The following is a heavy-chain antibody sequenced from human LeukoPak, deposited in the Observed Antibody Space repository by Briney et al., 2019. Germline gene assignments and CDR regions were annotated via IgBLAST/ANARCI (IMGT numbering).Heavy chain of an antibody. V-gene: IGHV4-61*02. CDR2: IYTSGST. D-gene: IGHD3-16*01. Sequence: PSETLSLTCTVSGGSISSGSYYWSWIRQPAGKGLEWIGRIYTSGSTNYNPSLKSRVTISVDTSKNQFSLKLSSVTAADTAVYYCARGRSSFMSWYFDLWGRGTLVTVSS. J-gene: IGHJ2*01. CDR1: GGSISSGSYY. CDR3: ARGRSSFMSWYFDL.